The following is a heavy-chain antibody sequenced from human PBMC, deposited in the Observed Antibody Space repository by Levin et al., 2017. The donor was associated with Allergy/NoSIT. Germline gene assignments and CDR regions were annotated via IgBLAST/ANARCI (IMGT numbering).Heavy chain of an antibody. CDR2: IYSGGST. J-gene: IGHJ6*02. Sequence: ETLSLTCAASGFTVSSNYMSWVRQAPGKGLEWVSIIYSGGSTYYADSVKGRFTISGDNSKNTLYLQMNSLRAEDTAVYYCARDQGSSVTYYHYYGMDVWGQGTTVTVSS. CDR1: GFTVSSNY. CDR3: ARDQGSSVTYYHYYGMDV. D-gene: IGHD2-2*01. V-gene: IGHV3-66*01.